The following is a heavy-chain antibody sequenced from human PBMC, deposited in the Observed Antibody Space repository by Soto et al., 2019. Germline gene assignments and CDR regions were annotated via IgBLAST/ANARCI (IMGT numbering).Heavy chain of an antibody. CDR2: ISGSGGST. J-gene: IGHJ6*03. V-gene: IGHV3-23*01. D-gene: IGHD3-3*01. CDR1: GFTFSSYA. CDR3: AKAGDFWSGYYTPTIYYYYYMDG. Sequence: PGGSLRLSCAASGFTFSSYAMSWVRQAPGKGLEWVSAISGSGGSTYYADSVKGRFTISRDNSKNTLYLQMNSLRAEDTAVYYCAKAGDFWSGYYTPTIYYYYYMDGWGKGTMVTDSS.